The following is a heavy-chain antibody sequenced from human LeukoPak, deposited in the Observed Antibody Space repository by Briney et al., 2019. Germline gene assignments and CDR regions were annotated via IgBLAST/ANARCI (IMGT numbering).Heavy chain of an antibody. CDR2: IHPDGKNT. CDR1: GFTFSNYW. J-gene: IGHJ6*04. CDR3: AELGITMIGGV. V-gene: IGHV3-74*01. D-gene: IGHD3-10*02. Sequence: GGSLRLSCASSGFTFSNYWMDWVRQAPGKGLVWVSRIHPDGKNTAYADSVKGRFTISRDNAKNALYLKMNSLRAEDTAVYYCAELGITMIGGVWGKGTTVTISS.